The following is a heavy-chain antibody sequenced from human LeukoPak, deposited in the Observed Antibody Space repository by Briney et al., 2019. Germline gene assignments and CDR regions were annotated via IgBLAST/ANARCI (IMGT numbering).Heavy chain of an antibody. D-gene: IGHD3-10*01. J-gene: IGHJ4*02. CDR1: GRSFSGYY. Sequence: SETLSLTCAVDGRSFSGYYWSWVRQPPGKGLEWIGEINHSGSTNYNPSLKSRVTISVDTSKNQCSLKLSSVTAADTAVYYCARLPLWFGEFGFDYWGQGTLVTVSS. CDR2: INHSGST. CDR3: ARLPLWFGEFGFDY. V-gene: IGHV4-34*01.